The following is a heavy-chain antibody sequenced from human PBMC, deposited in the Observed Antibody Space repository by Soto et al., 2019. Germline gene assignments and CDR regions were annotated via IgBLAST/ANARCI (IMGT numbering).Heavy chain of an antibody. J-gene: IGHJ6*02. Sequence: QVQLQQWGAGLLKPSETLSLTCAVYGGSFSGYYWSWIRQPPGKGLEWIGEINHSGSTNYNPSLKSRVTISVDTSKNQFSLKLSSVTAADTAVYYCARGNRIAAAAPYYDYYYGMDVWGQGTTVTVSS. D-gene: IGHD6-13*01. V-gene: IGHV4-34*01. CDR2: INHSGST. CDR3: ARGNRIAAAAPYYDYYYGMDV. CDR1: GGSFSGYY.